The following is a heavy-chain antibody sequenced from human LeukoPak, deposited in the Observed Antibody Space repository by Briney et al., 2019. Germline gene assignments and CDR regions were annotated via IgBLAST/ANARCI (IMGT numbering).Heavy chain of an antibody. CDR2: VNPSGGST. CDR3: ARGKTMGDY. CDR1: GYTFIIYY. D-gene: IGHD4/OR15-4a*01. Sequence: ASVKVSCKASGYTFIIYYIHWVRQAPGQGLEWMGTVNPSGGSTNYAQKFQGRITMTRDTSTSTVYMELSSLKSEDTAVYYCARGKTMGDYWGQGTRVTVS. V-gene: IGHV1-46*01. J-gene: IGHJ4*02.